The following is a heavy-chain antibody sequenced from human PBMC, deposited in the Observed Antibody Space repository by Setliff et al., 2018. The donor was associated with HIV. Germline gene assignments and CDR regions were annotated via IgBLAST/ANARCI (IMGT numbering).Heavy chain of an antibody. D-gene: IGHD6-19*01. Sequence: GGSLRLSCAVSGFTFRNYIMTWVRQAPGKGLEWVSAISGSGDSTYYSDSVKGRFTISRDNSKNTLSLQLNGLRVEATAVYYCANDGIGTVAYCFDTWGQGILVTVSS. CDR3: ANDGIGTVAYCFDT. J-gene: IGHJ5*02. CDR1: GFTFRNYI. V-gene: IGHV3-23*01. CDR2: ISGSGDST.